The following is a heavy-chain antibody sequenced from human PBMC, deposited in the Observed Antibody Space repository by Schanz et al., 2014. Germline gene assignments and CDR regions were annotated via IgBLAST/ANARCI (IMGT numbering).Heavy chain of an antibody. J-gene: IGHJ4*02. CDR2: IKSRIHGGTT. Sequence: EVQLVESGGGLVKPGGSLRLSCAASGFTMRNEWMSWVRQAPGKGLEWVARIKSRIHGGTTDYAAPVKGRFTISRDNPKNSLCLQMNSLRAEDTALYYCARVLGGDEGLDQWGQGTLVTVSS. V-gene: IGHV3-15*01. CDR1: GFTMRNEW. CDR3: ARVLGGDEGLDQ. D-gene: IGHD4-17*01.